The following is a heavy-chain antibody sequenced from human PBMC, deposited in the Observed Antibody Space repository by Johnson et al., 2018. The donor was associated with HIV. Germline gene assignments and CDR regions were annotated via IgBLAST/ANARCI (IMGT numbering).Heavy chain of an antibody. CDR3: ARDRRNYYDSSGYPDYDAFDI. CDR1: GFTFSSYG. D-gene: IGHD3-22*01. Sequence: QVQLVESGGGVVQPGRSLRLSCAASGFTFSSYGMHWVRQAPGKGLEWVAVISSDGNNKHYADSVKGRFTISRDNAKNSLYLQMNSLRAEDTALYYCARDRRNYYDSSGYPDYDAFDIWGQGTMVTVSS. CDR2: ISSDGNNK. V-gene: IGHV3-30*03. J-gene: IGHJ3*02.